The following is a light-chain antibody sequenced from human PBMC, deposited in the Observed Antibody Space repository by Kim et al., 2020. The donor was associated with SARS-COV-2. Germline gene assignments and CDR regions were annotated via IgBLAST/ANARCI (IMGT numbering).Light chain of an antibody. CDR3: QSNDSSNVV. V-gene: IGLV6-57*03. J-gene: IGLJ3*02. CDR1: GGSIASNY. CDR2: EDD. Sequence: GKTVTISCTRSGGSIASNYVQWPQQRPGRAPCTVFYEDDQRPSGVPARFSGSIDSSSNSASLTISGLKTEDEADYYCQSNDSSNVVFGGGTQLTVL.